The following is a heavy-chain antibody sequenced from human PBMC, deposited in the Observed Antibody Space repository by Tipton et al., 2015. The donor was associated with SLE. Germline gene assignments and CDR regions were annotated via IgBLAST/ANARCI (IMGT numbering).Heavy chain of an antibody. V-gene: IGHV7-4-1*02. J-gene: IGHJ4*02. D-gene: IGHD3-22*01. CDR1: GYTFTSYA. CDR2: INTNTGNP. Sequence: QLVQSGSELKKPGASVKVSCKASGYTFTSYAMNWVRQAPGQGLGWMGWINTNTGNPTYAQGFTGRFVFSLDTSVSTAYLQISSLKAEDTAVYYCARGGKSSGGRYYDSSADFDYWGQGTLVTVSS. CDR3: ARGGKSSGGRYYDSSADFDY.